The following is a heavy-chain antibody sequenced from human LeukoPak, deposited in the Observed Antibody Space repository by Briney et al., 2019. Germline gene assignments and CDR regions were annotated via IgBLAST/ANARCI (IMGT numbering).Heavy chain of an antibody. Sequence: ASVKVSCKASGYTFTSYGISWVRQAPGQGLEWMGWISAYNGNTNYAQKLQGRVTMTTDTSTSTAYMELRSLRSDDTAVYYCARDPDRPYCSSTSCYVGYDAFDIWGQGTMVTVSS. V-gene: IGHV1-18*01. D-gene: IGHD2-2*01. J-gene: IGHJ3*02. CDR3: ARDPDRPYCSSTSCYVGYDAFDI. CDR2: ISAYNGNT. CDR1: GYTFTSYG.